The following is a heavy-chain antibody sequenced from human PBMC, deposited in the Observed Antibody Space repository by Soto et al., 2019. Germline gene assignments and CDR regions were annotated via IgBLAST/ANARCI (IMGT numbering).Heavy chain of an antibody. CDR3: AKDVEAVRGEGFDY. Sequence: EVQLVESGGGLVQPGRSLRLSCAASGFTFDDYAMHWVRQAPGKGLEWVSGISWNSGSIGYADSVEGRFTISRDNAKNSLYLQMNSLRAEDTALYYCAKDVEAVRGEGFDYWGQGTLVTVSS. CDR1: GFTFDDYA. V-gene: IGHV3-9*01. J-gene: IGHJ4*02. D-gene: IGHD3-10*01. CDR2: ISWNSGSI.